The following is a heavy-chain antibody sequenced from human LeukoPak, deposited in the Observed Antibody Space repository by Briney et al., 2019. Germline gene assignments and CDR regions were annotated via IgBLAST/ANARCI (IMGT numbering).Heavy chain of an antibody. CDR2: INHSGST. D-gene: IGHD3-16*02. CDR1: GGSFSDYQ. CDR3: ARHRRHGFCYRDTCSLSFWFDP. J-gene: IGHJ5*02. Sequence: ETLSLTCEVYGGSFSDYQWSWIRQPPGKGLEWIGEINHSGSTIYNPSLKSRVTISMDTSKNHFSLNLKSVTATDSSLYFCARHRRHGFCYRDTCSLSFWFDPWGPGTLVTVSS. V-gene: IGHV4-34*01.